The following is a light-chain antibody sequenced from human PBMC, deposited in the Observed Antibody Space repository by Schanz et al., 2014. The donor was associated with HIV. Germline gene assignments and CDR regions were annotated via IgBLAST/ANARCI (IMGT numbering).Light chain of an antibody. CDR1: QDINNN. J-gene: IGKJ2*01. V-gene: IGKV1-33*01. CDR3: QHYDNLPPKYT. CDR2: DAS. Sequence: DIQMTQSPSSLSASVGDRVTITCQASQDINNNLNWYQPKPGKAPKLLIYDASNLATGVPSTFSGSRSGTDFTFTISSLQPEDIATYYCQHYDNLPPKYTFGQGTKLEIK.